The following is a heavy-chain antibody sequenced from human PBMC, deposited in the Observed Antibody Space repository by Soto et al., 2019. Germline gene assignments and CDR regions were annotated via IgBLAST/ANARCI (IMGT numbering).Heavy chain of an antibody. Sequence: SETLSLTCAVYGGSFSGYYWSWIRQPPGKGLEWIGDINHSGSTNYNPSLKSRVTISVDTSKNQFSLKLSSVTAADTAVYYCASSGGEDYYYYGMDVWGQGTTVTVSS. V-gene: IGHV4-34*01. CDR1: GGSFSGYY. CDR2: INHSGST. CDR3: ASSGGEDYYYYGMDV. D-gene: IGHD2-21*01. J-gene: IGHJ6*02.